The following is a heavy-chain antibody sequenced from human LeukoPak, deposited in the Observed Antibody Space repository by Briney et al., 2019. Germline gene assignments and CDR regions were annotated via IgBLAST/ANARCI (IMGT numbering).Heavy chain of an antibody. D-gene: IGHD1-26*01. CDR3: ARDLRGYSGSPRPLDY. V-gene: IGHV3-21*01. Sequence: PGGSLRLSCAASGFTFSSYSMNWVRQAPGKGLEWVSSISSSSSYIYYADSVKGRFTISRDNAKNSLYLQMNSLRAEDTAVYYCARDLRGYSGSPRPLDYWGQGTLVTVSS. CDR2: ISSSSSYI. J-gene: IGHJ4*02. CDR1: GFTFSSYS.